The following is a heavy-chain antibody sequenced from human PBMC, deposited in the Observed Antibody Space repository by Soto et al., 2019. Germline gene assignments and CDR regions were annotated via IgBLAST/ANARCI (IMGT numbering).Heavy chain of an antibody. D-gene: IGHD6-13*01. CDR1: GYGFTSYW. Sequence: EVQLVQAGAEVKKPGESLRISCKFSGYGFTSYWISWVRQMPGKGLEWMGRIDPSDSYTTYSPSFQGHVTISADKSISTAYLQWSSLKASDTAMYYCARLQAAAGDNDLTFDYWGQGTLVTVSS. V-gene: IGHV5-10-1*01. CDR3: ARLQAAAGDNDLTFDY. CDR2: IDPSDSYT. J-gene: IGHJ4*02.